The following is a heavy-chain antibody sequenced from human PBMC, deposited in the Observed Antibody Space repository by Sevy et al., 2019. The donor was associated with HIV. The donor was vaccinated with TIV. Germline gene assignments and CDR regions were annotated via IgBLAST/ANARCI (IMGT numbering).Heavy chain of an antibody. CDR3: AREHTGSFPDF. CDR2: TSRASDSI. Sequence: GGSLRLSCAASGFTFRDYPMNWIRQAPGKGLEWLSYTSRASDSIYYADSVMGRFTVSRDNAKNSLYLQMDRLSDEDTAIYYCAREHTGSFPDFWGQGTLVTVSS. CDR1: GFTFRDYP. D-gene: IGHD1-26*01. J-gene: IGHJ4*02. V-gene: IGHV3-48*02.